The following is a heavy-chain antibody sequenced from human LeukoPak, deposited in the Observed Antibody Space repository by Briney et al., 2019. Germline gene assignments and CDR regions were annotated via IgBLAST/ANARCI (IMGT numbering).Heavy chain of an antibody. CDR2: IYTSGST. Sequence: PSETLSLTCTVSGGSISSYYWSWIRQPAGKGLEWIGRIYTSGSTNYNPSLKSRVTMSVDTSKNQFSLKLSSVTAADTAVYYCARGSHYGGNSVLDYWGQGTLVTVSS. D-gene: IGHD4-23*01. CDR1: GGSISSYY. V-gene: IGHV4-4*07. CDR3: ARGSHYGGNSVLDY. J-gene: IGHJ4*02.